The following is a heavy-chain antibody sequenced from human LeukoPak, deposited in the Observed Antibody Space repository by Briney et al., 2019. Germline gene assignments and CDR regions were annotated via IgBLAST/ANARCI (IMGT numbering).Heavy chain of an antibody. Sequence: PSETLSLTCTVSGGSINSYYWSWIRQPPGKGLEWIGYIYYSGSTNYNPSLKSRVTISVDASKNQFSLNLNSVTAADTAVYYCVRQRYTSSWFLDYWGQGTLVTASS. CDR3: VRQRYTSSWFLDY. CDR2: IYYSGST. CDR1: GGSINSYY. J-gene: IGHJ4*02. D-gene: IGHD6-13*01. V-gene: IGHV4-59*08.